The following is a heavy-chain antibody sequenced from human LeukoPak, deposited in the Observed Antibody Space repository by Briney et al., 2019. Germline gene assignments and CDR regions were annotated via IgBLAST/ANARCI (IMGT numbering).Heavy chain of an antibody. J-gene: IGHJ2*01. D-gene: IGHD6-19*01. Sequence: PSETLSLTCAVYGGSFSGYYWSWIRQPPGKGLEWIGYIYYSGSTNYNPSLKSRVTISVDTSKNQFSLKLSSVTAADTAVYYCARVLAVAGTWYFDLWGRGTLVTVSS. CDR2: IYYSGST. CDR1: GGSFSGYY. CDR3: ARVLAVAGTWYFDL. V-gene: IGHV4-59*01.